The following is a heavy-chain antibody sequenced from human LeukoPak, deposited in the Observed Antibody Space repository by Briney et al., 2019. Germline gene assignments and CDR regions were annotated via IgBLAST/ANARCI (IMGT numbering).Heavy chain of an antibody. Sequence: PGGSLRLSCAASGFTFSSYWMSWVRQAPGKGLEWVANIKQDGSEKYYVDSVKGRFTISRDNAENSLYLQMNTLRAEDTAVYFCARGAGEETPDFDHWGQGTLVTVSS. CDR3: ARGAGEETPDFDH. CDR1: GFTFSSYW. CDR2: IKQDGSEK. D-gene: IGHD3-16*01. V-gene: IGHV3-7*01. J-gene: IGHJ4*02.